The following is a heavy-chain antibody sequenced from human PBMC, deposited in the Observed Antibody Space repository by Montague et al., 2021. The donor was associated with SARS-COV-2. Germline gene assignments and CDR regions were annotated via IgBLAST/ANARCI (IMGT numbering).Heavy chain of an antibody. D-gene: IGHD3-16*02. CDR3: ARLGITLGGVIVIRYYFDF. CDR2: ISYSATS. CDR1: GASRSTKNYY. Sequence: SETLSLTCTLSGASRSTKNYYWGWIRQPPGKGLEWIGSISYSATSYSNPSLKSRVTMSVDTSRNQLTLNLSSVTVADTAVYYCARLGITLGGVIVIRYYFDFWGQGTLVTVSS. V-gene: IGHV4-39*01. J-gene: IGHJ4*02.